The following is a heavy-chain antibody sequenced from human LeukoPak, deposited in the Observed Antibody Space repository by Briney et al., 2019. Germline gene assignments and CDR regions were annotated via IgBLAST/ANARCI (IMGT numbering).Heavy chain of an antibody. CDR2: ISPYNGNT. V-gene: IGHV1-18*01. J-gene: IGHJ6*03. CDR1: GYTFSTYV. CDR3: ARPAMPYYAFWSDSYLDV. Sequence: GASVKVSCKASGYTFSTYVITWVRQAPGQGLEWLGWISPYNGNTNYTQKLQGRITMTTDTSTSTAYMELRSLRSDDTAAYYCARPAMPYYAFWSDSYLDVWGKGTTVTVSS. D-gene: IGHD3-3*01.